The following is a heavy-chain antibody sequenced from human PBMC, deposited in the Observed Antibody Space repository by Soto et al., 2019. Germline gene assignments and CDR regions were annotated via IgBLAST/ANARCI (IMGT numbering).Heavy chain of an antibody. CDR2: IFHTGAT. V-gene: IGHV4-39*01. CDR3: ARRRIVPSTNFDY. D-gene: IGHD1-26*01. Sequence: QLQLQESGPGLVKPSETLSLTCTVSGDSITSSSFYWGWIRQPPGKGLKWIGHIFHTGATYQNPNLKSRLTMSVDTSKNQFSLNLSFVTATDTAVYYCARRRIVPSTNFDYWGQGTLVTVSS. J-gene: IGHJ4*02. CDR1: GDSITSSSFY.